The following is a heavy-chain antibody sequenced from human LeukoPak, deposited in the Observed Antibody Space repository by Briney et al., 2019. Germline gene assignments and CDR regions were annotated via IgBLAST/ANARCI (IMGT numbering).Heavy chain of an antibody. Sequence: GGSLRLSCAASGFTFGSHWMTWVRQAPGKGLEWVANIKQDGSEKYYVDSVKGRFTISRDNAKNSLYLQMNSLRAEDTAVYYCARPASRVFAYWGQGSLVTVSS. CDR1: GFTFGSHW. CDR2: IKQDGSEK. V-gene: IGHV3-7*01. CDR3: ARPASRVFAY. J-gene: IGHJ4*02.